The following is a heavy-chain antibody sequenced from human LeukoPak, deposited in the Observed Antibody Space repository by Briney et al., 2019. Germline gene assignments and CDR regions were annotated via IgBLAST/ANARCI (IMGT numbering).Heavy chain of an antibody. D-gene: IGHD4-17*01. CDR3: ASYPTTVTTGYFDY. V-gene: IGHV4-39*01. Sequence: SETPSLTCTVSGGSISSSSYYWGWIRQPPGKGLEWIGSIYYSGSTYYNPSLKSRVTISVDTSKNQFSLKLSSVTAADTAVYYRASYPTTVTTGYFDYWGQGTLVTVSS. CDR1: GGSISSSSYY. J-gene: IGHJ4*02. CDR2: IYYSGST.